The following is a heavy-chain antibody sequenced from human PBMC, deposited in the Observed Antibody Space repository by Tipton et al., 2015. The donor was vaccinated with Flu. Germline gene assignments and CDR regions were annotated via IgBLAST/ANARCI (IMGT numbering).Heavy chain of an antibody. Sequence: LRLSCTVSGGSISSSSYYWGWIRQPPGKGLEWIGSIYYSGSTNYNPSLKSRVTISVDTSKNQFSLKLSSVTAADTAVYYCAGIDYGDYNWYFDLWGRGTLVTVS. CDR1: GGSISSSSYY. D-gene: IGHD4-17*01. J-gene: IGHJ2*01. CDR3: AGIDYGDYNWYFDL. V-gene: IGHV4-39*07. CDR2: IYYSGST.